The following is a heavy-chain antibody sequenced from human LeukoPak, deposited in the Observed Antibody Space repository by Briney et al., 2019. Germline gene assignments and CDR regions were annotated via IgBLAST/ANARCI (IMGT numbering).Heavy chain of an antibody. J-gene: IGHJ4*02. V-gene: IGHV4-38-2*02. CDR1: GYSISSGNY. Sequence: SETLSLSCTVSGYSISSGNYWDWIRQPPGKGLEWIGSIYHSGSTYYNPSLKSRVTISVDTSKNQFSLKLSSVTAADTAVYYCARTLSSAIIDYWGQGTLVTVSS. CDR3: ARTLSSAIIDY. D-gene: IGHD3-10*01. CDR2: IYHSGST.